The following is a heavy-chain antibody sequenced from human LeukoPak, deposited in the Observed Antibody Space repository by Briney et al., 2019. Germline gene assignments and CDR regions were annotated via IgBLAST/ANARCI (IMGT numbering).Heavy chain of an antibody. CDR3: ARDDHYNYYYMDV. J-gene: IGHJ6*03. CDR2: TWYDESQT. CDR1: GLSFSRYG. V-gene: IGHV3-33*01. Sequence: GRSLRLSCAASGLSFSRYGLHWVRQAPGKGLEWVAMTWYDESQTYYADSVKGRFTISRDNAENSLYLQMNSLGAEDTAVYYCARDDHYNYYYMDVWGKGTTVTVSS.